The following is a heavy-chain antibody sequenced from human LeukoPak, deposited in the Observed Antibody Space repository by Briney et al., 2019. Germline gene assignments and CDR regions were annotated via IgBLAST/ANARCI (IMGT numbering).Heavy chain of an antibody. CDR1: GYTFTGYY. CDR2: INPNSGGT. D-gene: IGHD3-10*01. J-gene: IGHJ4*02. CDR3: ARGRGVRGTPNSFDY. Sequence: ASVKVSCKASGYTFTGYYMHWVRQAPGQGLEWMGWINPNSGGTNYAQKFQGRVTMTRDTSISTAYMELSRLRSNDTAVYYCARGRGVRGTPNSFDYWGQGTLVTVSS. V-gene: IGHV1-2*02.